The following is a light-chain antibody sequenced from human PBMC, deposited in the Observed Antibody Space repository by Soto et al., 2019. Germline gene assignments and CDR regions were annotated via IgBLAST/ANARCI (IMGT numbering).Light chain of an antibody. Sequence: QMTHSPSTLSATVVDRVTINFRASQNIRSRLAWFQQKPGKAPKLLIYDASSLESGVPQRFSGSGSGTEFTLTISSLQTDDFSTYYCQQYHSDWTFGQGTKVDIK. CDR1: QNIRSR. J-gene: IGKJ1*01. CDR2: DAS. CDR3: QQYHSDWT. V-gene: IGKV1-5*01.